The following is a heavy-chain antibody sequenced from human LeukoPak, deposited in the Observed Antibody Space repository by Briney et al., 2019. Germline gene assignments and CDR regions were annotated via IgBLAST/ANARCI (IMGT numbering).Heavy chain of an antibody. V-gene: IGHV1-2*04. D-gene: IGHD3-9*01. CDR1: GYTLTDYY. CDR2: INPNSGGT. Sequence: GASVKVSCKASGYTLTDYYMHWVRQAPGRGLEWMGWINPNSGGTNYAQKFQGWVTMTRDTSISTAYMELSRLRSDDTAVYYCARAPYDILTGYWYYFDYWGQGTLVTVSS. CDR3: ARAPYDILTGYWYYFDY. J-gene: IGHJ4*02.